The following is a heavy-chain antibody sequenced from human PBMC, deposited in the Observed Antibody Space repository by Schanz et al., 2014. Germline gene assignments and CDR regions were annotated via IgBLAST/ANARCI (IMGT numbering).Heavy chain of an antibody. D-gene: IGHD3-3*01. CDR3: ARGVRIDY. Sequence: EVQLVESGGGLVQPGRSLRLSCVASGFRFDDYAMHWVRQAPGKGLEWVSGISGSGGSTDDADSVKGRFTISRDNAKNSLYLQMNSLTAEDTAVYYCARGVRIDYWGQGTLVTVSS. J-gene: IGHJ4*02. CDR1: GFRFDDYA. CDR2: ISGSGGST. V-gene: IGHV3-9*01.